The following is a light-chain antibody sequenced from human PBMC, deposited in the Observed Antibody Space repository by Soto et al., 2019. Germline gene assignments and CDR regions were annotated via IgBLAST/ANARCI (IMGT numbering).Light chain of an antibody. V-gene: IGLV2-23*01. CDR3: CSYAGITTYYV. Sequence: QSALTQPASVSGSPGQSITISCTGTSSDVGSYNLVSWYKQHPGEAPKLMIYGGTKRPSGVSNRFSGSKSGNTASLTISGLQAEDEADYYCCSYAGITTYYVFGTGTKLTVL. CDR1: SSDVGSYNL. CDR2: GGT. J-gene: IGLJ1*01.